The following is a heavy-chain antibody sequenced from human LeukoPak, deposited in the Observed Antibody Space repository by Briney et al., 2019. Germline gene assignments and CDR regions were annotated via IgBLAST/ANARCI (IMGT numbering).Heavy chain of an antibody. V-gene: IGHV1-69*05. CDR3: ARDYSSSSRGYYYYMDV. J-gene: IGHJ6*03. D-gene: IGHD6-6*01. Sequence: GSSVKVSCKASGGTFSSYVISWVRQAPGQGLEWMGGIIPIFGIANYAQKFQGRVTITTDESTSTAYMELSSLRSEDTAVYYCARDYSSSSRGYYYYMDVWGKGTTVTVSS. CDR2: IIPIFGIA. CDR1: GGTFSSYV.